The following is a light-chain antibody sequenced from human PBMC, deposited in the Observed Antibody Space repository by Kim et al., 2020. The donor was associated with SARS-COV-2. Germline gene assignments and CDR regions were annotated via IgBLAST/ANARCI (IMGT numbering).Light chain of an antibody. J-gene: IGKJ2*03. CDR3: QHYGSAPYS. CDR1: QSISSSY. CDR2: GTS. Sequence: GEKATHSCMASQSISSSYLGGYEQKPGKAPSLLIYGTSSRATGIPDRFRGSGSGTDFTITIRRLEPEYFALYYCQHYGSAPYSFGQGTKLDI. V-gene: IGKV3-20*01.